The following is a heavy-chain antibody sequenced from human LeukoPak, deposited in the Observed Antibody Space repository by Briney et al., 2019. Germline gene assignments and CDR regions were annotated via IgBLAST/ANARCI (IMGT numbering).Heavy chain of an antibody. J-gene: IGHJ3*02. CDR2: FSGSGGST. CDR3: AKDGDSGRYPDDPFDI. Sequence: PGGSLRLSCAASGFTVGSYAMSWVRQAPGKGLEWVSAFSGSGGSTYYADSLKGRFTLSRENSKKPLYLQMNRLRAEDTAVYHRAKDGDSGRYPDDPFDIWGQGKMVTVSS. V-gene: IGHV3-23*01. CDR1: GFTVGSYA. D-gene: IGHD1-26*01.